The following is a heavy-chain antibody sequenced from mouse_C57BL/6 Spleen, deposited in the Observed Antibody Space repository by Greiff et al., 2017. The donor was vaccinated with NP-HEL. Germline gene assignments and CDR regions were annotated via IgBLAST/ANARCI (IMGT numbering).Heavy chain of an antibody. Sequence: QVQLKQPGAELVKPGASVKLSCKASGYTFTSYWMHWVKQRPGRGLEWIGRIDPNSGGTKYNEKFKSKATLTVDKPSSTAYMQLSSLTSEDSAVYYCARRSYYSNWYYFDYWGQGTTLTVSS. J-gene: IGHJ2*01. CDR1: GYTFTSYW. V-gene: IGHV1-72*01. CDR2: IDPNSGGT. CDR3: ARRSYYSNWYYFDY. D-gene: IGHD2-5*01.